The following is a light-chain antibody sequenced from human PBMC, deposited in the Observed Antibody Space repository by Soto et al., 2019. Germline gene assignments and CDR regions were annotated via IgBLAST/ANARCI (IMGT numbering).Light chain of an antibody. CDR1: SSDVGGYDY. V-gene: IGLV2-14*01. Sequence: QPVLTQPASVSGSPGQSIAISCTGTSSDVGGYDYVSWYQQHPGKAPKVMIYDVSNRPSGISNRFSGSKSGNTASLTISGLQAEDEADYYCSSYTSSSTYVFGTGTKVTVL. CDR3: SSYTSSSTYV. CDR2: DVS. J-gene: IGLJ1*01.